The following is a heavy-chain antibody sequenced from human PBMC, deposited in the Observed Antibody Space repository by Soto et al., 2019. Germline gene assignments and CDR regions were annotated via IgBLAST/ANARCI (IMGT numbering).Heavy chain of an antibody. CDR1: GGTFSSYA. J-gene: IGHJ4*02. D-gene: IGHD5-12*01. CDR3: AGKEMATINSPPTYSDY. Sequence: ASVKVSCKASGGTFSSYAISWVRQAPGQGLEWMGGIIPIFGTANYAQKFQGRVTITADESTSTAYMELSSLRSEDTAVYYCAGKEMATINSPPTYSDYSGQATLVTLSS. CDR2: IIPIFGTA. V-gene: IGHV1-69*13.